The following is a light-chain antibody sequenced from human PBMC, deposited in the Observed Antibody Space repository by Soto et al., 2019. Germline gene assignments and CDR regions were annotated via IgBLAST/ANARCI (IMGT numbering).Light chain of an antibody. CDR3: SSYTTSNTLL. CDR1: SSDFGDIDF. J-gene: IGLJ2*01. CDR2: NVN. V-gene: IGLV2-14*03. Sequence: QSALTQPASVSGSPGQSITISCTEASSDFGDIDFLSWYHQHPAKAPKLVMYNVNVRPSGVSNRFSGSKSGNTASLTISGLQAEDEGDYYCSSYTTSNTLLFAGGTKLTVL.